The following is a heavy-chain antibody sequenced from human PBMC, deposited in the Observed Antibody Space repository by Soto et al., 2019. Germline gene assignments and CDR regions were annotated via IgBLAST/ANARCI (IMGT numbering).Heavy chain of an antibody. CDR3: ARALGSWGSYYFDP. V-gene: IGHV2-5*02. CDR2: IYWDDDK. Sequence: QITLKESGPTLVRPTQTLTLTCTVSGFSLDTWGVGVGWIRQPPGKAPEWLALIYWDDDKRYSPSLKNRLTTTKDTSNNQVVLTVTNMDPVDTVTYYCARALGSWGSYYFDPWGQGTLVTVSS. J-gene: IGHJ4*02. D-gene: IGHD3-16*01. CDR1: GFSLDTWGVG.